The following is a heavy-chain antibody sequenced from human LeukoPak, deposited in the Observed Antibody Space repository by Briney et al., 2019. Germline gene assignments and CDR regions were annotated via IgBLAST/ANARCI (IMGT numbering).Heavy chain of an antibody. CDR1: GGSISSYY. J-gene: IGHJ5*02. Sequence: LETLSLTCTVSGGSISSYYWSWIRQPPGKGLEWIGYIYTSGSTNYNPSLKSRVTISVDTSKNQFSLKLSSVTAADTAVYYCARYNYYDSSGYYYGNWFDPWGQGTLVTVSS. D-gene: IGHD3-22*01. CDR3: ARYNYYDSSGYYYGNWFDP. CDR2: IYTSGST. V-gene: IGHV4-4*09.